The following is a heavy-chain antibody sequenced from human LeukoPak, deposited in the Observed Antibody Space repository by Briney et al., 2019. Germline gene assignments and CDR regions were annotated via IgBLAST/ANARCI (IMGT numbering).Heavy chain of an antibody. CDR1: GFTFSSYS. Sequence: GGSLRLSCSASGFTFSSYSMNWVPQTPGKGLEWVSSISSNSSYLYYADSVKGRFTISRDNAKNSLYLQMNSLRAEDTAVYYCARDYDILTGYYTTYYYYGMDVWGQGTTVTVSS. J-gene: IGHJ6*02. CDR3: ARDYDILTGYYTTYYYYGMDV. D-gene: IGHD3-9*01. CDR2: ISSNSSYL. V-gene: IGHV3-21*01.